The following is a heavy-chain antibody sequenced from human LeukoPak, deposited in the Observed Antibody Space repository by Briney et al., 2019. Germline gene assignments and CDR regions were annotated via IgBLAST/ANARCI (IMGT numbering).Heavy chain of an antibody. CDR2: ISSTSGTI. V-gene: IGHV3-48*04. Sequence: GGSLRLSCAASGFTFSSYSMNWVRQAPGKGLEWVSYISSTSGTIHYADSVRGRFTISRDNAKNTVYLQMNSLRTEDTAVYYCAKEGSYGDYWGRGTLVTVSS. J-gene: IGHJ4*02. D-gene: IGHD5-18*01. CDR1: GFTFSSYS. CDR3: AKEGSYGDY.